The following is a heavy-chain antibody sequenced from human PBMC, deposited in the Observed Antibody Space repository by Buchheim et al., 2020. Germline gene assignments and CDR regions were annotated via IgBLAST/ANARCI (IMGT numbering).Heavy chain of an antibody. J-gene: IGHJ4*02. Sequence: QVQLQQWGAGLLKPSETLSLTCAVYGGSFSGYYWSWIRQPPGKGLEWIGEINHSGSTNYNPSLKSRVTISVDTSKNKFSLKLSSVTAADTAVYYCARDRITIFGVVIIGSYYFDYWGQGTL. V-gene: IGHV4-34*01. CDR3: ARDRITIFGVVIIGSYYFDY. D-gene: IGHD3-3*01. CDR2: INHSGST. CDR1: GGSFSGYY.